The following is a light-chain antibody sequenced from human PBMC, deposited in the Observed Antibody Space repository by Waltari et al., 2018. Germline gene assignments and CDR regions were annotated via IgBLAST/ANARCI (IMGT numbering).Light chain of an antibody. J-gene: IGKJ4*01. V-gene: IGKV1-39*01. CDR1: QSIGLL. Sequence: DIQMTQSPSSLSASVGDRVTITCRASQSIGLLLNWYQQKSGEAPKLLIFAASSLQSGVPSRFSGSGSGTDFTLTISSLQPEDFATYYCQQSYGTLLTFGGGTKAEIK. CDR2: AAS. CDR3: QQSYGTLLT.